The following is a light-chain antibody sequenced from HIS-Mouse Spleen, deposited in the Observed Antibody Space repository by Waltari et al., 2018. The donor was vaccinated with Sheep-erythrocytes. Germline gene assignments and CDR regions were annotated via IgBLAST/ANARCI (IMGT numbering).Light chain of an antibody. CDR3: EQLNSYLPWT. CDR1: QGISSN. J-gene: IGKJ1*01. Sequence: DIQLTQSPSFLSASVGDRVTITCRASQGISSNLAWYQLKPGKAPKLLIYASSTLQSGVPSRFSGSRSGTEFTLTISSLQPEEFATYYCEQLNSYLPWTFGEGTKVEIK. CDR2: ASS. V-gene: IGKV1-9*01.